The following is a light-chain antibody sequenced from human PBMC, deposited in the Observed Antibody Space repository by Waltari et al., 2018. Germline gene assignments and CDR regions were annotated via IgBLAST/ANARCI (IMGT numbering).Light chain of an antibody. CDR1: QSVNSY. CDR3: QEYSSSPYS. V-gene: IGKV3-20*01. CDR2: GAS. J-gene: IGKJ2*03. Sequence: VILTQSPATLSLSPGERATLSCRASQSVNSYLAWYQQKPGQAPRLLIYGASSRATGIPDRFSGSGSGTEFTLTISSLEPEDFAVYYCQEYSSSPYSFGQGTKVEIK.